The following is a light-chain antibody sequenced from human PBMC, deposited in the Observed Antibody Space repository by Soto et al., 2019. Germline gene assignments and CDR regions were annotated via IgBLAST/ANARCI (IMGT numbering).Light chain of an antibody. Sequence: EIVMTQSPGTLSASPGEGATLSCRASQSVSSNLAWYQQKPGQAPRLLIYGASTRATGIPARFSGSGSGTEFTLTISSLQSEDFAVYYCQQYNNWPLGFGGGTKVDIK. CDR1: QSVSSN. J-gene: IGKJ4*01. CDR3: QQYNNWPLG. CDR2: GAS. V-gene: IGKV3-15*01.